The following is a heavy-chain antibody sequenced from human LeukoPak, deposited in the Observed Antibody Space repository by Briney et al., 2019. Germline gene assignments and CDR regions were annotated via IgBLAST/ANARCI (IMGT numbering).Heavy chain of an antibody. CDR3: ARHVVGACTTCSNARPFDY. J-gene: IGHJ4*02. D-gene: IGHD6-6*01. CDR1: GYSISSGYY. Sequence: PSETLSLTCAVSGYSISSGYYWGWIRQPPGKGLEWIGGIYHSGSTYYNPSLKRRVTISVDTSKNQFSLKLSSVTAADTAVYYCARHVVGACTTCSNARPFDYWGQGTLVTVSS. CDR2: IYHSGST. V-gene: IGHV4-38-2*01.